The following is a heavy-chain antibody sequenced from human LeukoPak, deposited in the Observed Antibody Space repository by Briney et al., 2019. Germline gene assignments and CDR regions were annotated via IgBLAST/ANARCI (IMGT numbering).Heavy chain of an antibody. J-gene: IGHJ3*02. CDR2: IYYSGST. D-gene: IGHD3-10*01. V-gene: IGHV4-59*11. CDR1: GGSISSHY. Sequence: PSETLSLTCTVSGGSISSHYWSWIRQPPGKGLEWIGYIYYSGSTNYNPSLKSRVTISADTSKNQFSLKLSSVTAADTAVYYCARAITMVRGKTAFDIWGQGTMVTVSS. CDR3: ARAITMVRGKTAFDI.